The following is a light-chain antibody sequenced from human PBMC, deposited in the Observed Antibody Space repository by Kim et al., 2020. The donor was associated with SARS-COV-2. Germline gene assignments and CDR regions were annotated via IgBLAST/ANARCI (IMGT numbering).Light chain of an antibody. CDR3: NSRDSSGNPGVV. Sequence: LGQTVRMTCQGDSLRSYYASWYQQKPGQAPVLVIYGKNNRPSGIPDRFSGSSSGNTASLTITGAQAEDEADYYCNSRDSSGNPGVVFGGGTQLTVL. J-gene: IGLJ2*01. V-gene: IGLV3-19*01. CDR2: GKN. CDR1: SLRSYY.